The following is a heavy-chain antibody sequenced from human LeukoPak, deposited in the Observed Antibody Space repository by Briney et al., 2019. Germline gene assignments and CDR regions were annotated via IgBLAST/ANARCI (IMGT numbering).Heavy chain of an antibody. D-gene: IGHD5-18*01. J-gene: IGHJ4*02. Sequence: ASVKVSCKASGYTFTGYYMHWVRPAPGQGLEWMGWINPNSGGTNYAQKFQGRVTMTRDTSISTAYVELSRLRSDDTAVYYCARDLGVDTTMIFFDYWGQGSLVTVSS. CDR2: INPNSGGT. CDR3: ARDLGVDTTMIFFDY. V-gene: IGHV1-2*02. CDR1: GYTFTGYY.